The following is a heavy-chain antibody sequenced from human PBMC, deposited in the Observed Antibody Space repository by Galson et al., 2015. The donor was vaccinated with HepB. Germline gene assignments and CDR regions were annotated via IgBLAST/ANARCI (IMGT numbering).Heavy chain of an antibody. V-gene: IGHV3-30-3*01. CDR1: GFNFSDYA. D-gene: IGHD2-15*01. CDR3: AAPPDIVVADSHWFDP. CDR2: IAYDGGNK. J-gene: IGHJ5*02. Sequence: SLRLSCAASGFNFSDYAMHWVRQAPGKGLDWVAIIAYDGGNKYYVDSVKGRFTISRDNSNNKLYLQMNSLRAEDTAVYYCAAPPDIVVADSHWFDPWGQGTRVTVSS.